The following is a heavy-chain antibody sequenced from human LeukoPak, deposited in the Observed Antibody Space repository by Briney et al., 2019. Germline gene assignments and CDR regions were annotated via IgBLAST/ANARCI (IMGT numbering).Heavy chain of an antibody. D-gene: IGHD3-22*01. CDR2: INSDGSST. J-gene: IGHJ4*02. CDR1: GFTFSSYW. CDR3: ARRYFYDSSTYYPLDY. V-gene: IGHV3-74*01. Sequence: PGGSLRLSCAASGFTFSSYWMHWVRQAPGKGLVWVSRINSDGSSTTYADSVKGRFTISRDNAKNTLYLQMNSLRDEDTAVYYCARRYFYDSSTYYPLDYWGQGTLVTVSS.